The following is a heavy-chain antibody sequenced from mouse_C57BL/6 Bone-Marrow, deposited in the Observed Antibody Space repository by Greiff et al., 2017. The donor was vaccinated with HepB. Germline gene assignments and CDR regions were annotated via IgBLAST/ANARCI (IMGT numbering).Heavy chain of an antibody. CDR3: ARTYDYDAGRFAY. CDR1: GYAFTNYL. V-gene: IGHV1-54*01. CDR2: INPGSGGT. Sequence: VQLVESGAELVRPGTSVKVSCKASGYAFTNYLIEWVKQRPGQGLEWIGVINPGSGGTNYNEKFKGKATLTADKSSSTAYMQLSSLTSEDSAVYFCARTYDYDAGRFAYWGQGTLVTVSA. J-gene: IGHJ3*01. D-gene: IGHD2-4*01.